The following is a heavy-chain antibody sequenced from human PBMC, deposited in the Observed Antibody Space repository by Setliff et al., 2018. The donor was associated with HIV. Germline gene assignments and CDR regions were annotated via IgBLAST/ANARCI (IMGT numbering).Heavy chain of an antibody. CDR3: AVGPHGDYELGWFDL. D-gene: IGHD4-17*01. CDR2: LIPIYATS. V-gene: IGHV1-69*05. CDR1: GGTVSSYT. Sequence: SVKVSCKASGGTVSSYTISWVRQAPGQGLEWMGGLIPIYATSDYAQKLQGRVTISTDESARTAYMELRSLRSEDTAVYYCAVGPHGDYELGWFDLWGQGTLVTVSS. J-gene: IGHJ5*02.